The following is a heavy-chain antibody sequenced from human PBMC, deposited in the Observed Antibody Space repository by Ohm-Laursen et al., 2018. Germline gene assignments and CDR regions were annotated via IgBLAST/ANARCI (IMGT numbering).Heavy chain of an antibody. V-gene: IGHV4-31*03. CDR1: GGSISSGGYY. CDR3: ARGPSGSHSYLDL. CDR2: IYYSGGT. Sequence: SDTLSLTCTVSGGSISSGGYYWSWIRQHPGKGLEWIGYIYYSGGTFYNPSLKSRVTLSVDTSKNQFFLKLTSVSAADTAMYYCARGPSGSHSYLDLWGQGTLVTVSS. J-gene: IGHJ4*02. D-gene: IGHD1-26*01.